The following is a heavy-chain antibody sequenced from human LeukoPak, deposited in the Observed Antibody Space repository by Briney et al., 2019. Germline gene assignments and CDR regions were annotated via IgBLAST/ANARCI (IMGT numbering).Heavy chain of an antibody. CDR2: INPNSGGT. Sequence: GASVKVSCKASGYIFTGYYMHWVRQAPGQGLEWMGWINPNSGGTNYAQKFQGRVTMTRDTSISTAYMELSRLRSDDTAVYYCVGIAVAGDWFDPWGQGTLVTVSS. J-gene: IGHJ5*02. D-gene: IGHD6-19*01. CDR3: VGIAVAGDWFDP. CDR1: GYIFTGYY. V-gene: IGHV1-2*02.